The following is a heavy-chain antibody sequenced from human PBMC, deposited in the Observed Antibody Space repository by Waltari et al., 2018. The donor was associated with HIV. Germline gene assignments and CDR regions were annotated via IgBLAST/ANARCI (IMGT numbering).Heavy chain of an antibody. CDR1: DGSVSSGSHY. J-gene: IGHJ3*02. Sequence: QVQLQESGPGLVKPSETLSLTCTVSDGSVSSGSHYWSWIRQPPGKGLEWIGYIYYSGRTNFNPSLKSRVTISVDTSKNQFSLKLSSVTAADTAVYYCARKYDSDAFDIRGQGTMVTVSS. V-gene: IGHV4-61*01. CDR2: IYYSGRT. D-gene: IGHD3-16*01. CDR3: ARKYDSDAFDI.